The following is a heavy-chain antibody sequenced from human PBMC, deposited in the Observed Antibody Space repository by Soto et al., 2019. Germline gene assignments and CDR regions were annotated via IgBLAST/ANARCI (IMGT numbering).Heavy chain of an antibody. CDR3: ALALVPPTGLDY. V-gene: IGHV4-31*04. J-gene: IGHJ4*02. Sequence: QVRLQESGPGLVKPSQTLSQTCTVSGASITSGHYYWTWIRQLPGKGLDWIGSIYSSETTHYNPSLTRRLTISIDTSANQLSLTLSSVTAADTALYSCALALVPPTGLDYWGQGILITVS. CDR2: IYSSETT. CDR1: GASITSGHYY. D-gene: IGHD6-13*01.